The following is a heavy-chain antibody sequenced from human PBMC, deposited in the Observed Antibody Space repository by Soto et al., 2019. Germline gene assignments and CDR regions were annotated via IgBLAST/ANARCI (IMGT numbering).Heavy chain of an antibody. Sequence: GGSLRLSCAASGFTFSTYAMHWVRQAPGKELEWVTFISYDGSNKYYGVSVKGRFTISRYNSKKTLYLQMNSLRPEDAALYYCAKDEYYYSRSGYYIFDSWGQGTLVTVSS. V-gene: IGHV3-30-3*01. CDR1: GFTFSTYA. CDR3: AKDEYYYSRSGYYIFDS. D-gene: IGHD3-22*01. CDR2: ISYDGSNK. J-gene: IGHJ4*02.